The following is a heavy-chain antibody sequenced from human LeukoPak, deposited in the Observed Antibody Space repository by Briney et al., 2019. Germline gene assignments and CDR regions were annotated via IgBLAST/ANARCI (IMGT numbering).Heavy chain of an antibody. J-gene: IGHJ6*02. CDR3: ARDRAFPLGVGIAAAGRSDNYYYYYGMDV. CDR2: IYYSGST. V-gene: IGHV4-61*01. CDR1: GGSISGSSYY. D-gene: IGHD6-13*01. Sequence: PAETLSLTCTVSGGSISGSSYYWSWIRQPPGKGLEWIGYIYYSGSTNYNPSLKSRVTISVDTSKNQFSLKLSSVTAADTAVYYCARDRAFPLGVGIAAAGRSDNYYYYYGMDVWGQGTTVTVSS.